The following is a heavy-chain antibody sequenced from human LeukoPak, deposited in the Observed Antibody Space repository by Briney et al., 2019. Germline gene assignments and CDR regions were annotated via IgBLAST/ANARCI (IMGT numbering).Heavy chain of an antibody. D-gene: IGHD3-9*01. CDR1: GYTFTTYG. CDR2: ISAYNGNT. CDR3: ARDQDILTGYPGFFDF. J-gene: IGHJ4*01. Sequence: ASVTVSCKASGYTFTTYGVSWVRRAPGQGLEWVGWISAYNGNTNYVQKLQGRVTMTRDTSTSTAYMELRSLGSDDTAVYYCARDQDILTGYPGFFDFWGQGTLVTVSS. V-gene: IGHV1-18*01.